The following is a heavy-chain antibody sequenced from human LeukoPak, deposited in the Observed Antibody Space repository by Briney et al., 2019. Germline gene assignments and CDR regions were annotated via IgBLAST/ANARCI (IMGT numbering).Heavy chain of an antibody. J-gene: IGHJ4*02. V-gene: IGHV4-39*07. D-gene: IGHD1-26*01. CDR2: VYYSGST. Sequence: SETLSLTCIVSGGSISSSSYYWGWIRQPPGKGLEWIGSVYYSGSTYYNPSLKSRVTISVDTSKNQFSLKLSSVTAADTAVYYCARDRSGSYFFDYWGQGTLVTVSS. CDR1: GGSISSSSYY. CDR3: ARDRSGSYFFDY.